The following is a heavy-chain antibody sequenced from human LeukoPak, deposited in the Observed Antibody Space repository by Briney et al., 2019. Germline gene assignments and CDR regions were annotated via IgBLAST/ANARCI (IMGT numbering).Heavy chain of an antibody. D-gene: IGHD2-2*02. CDR1: GFTFSSYS. Sequence: GGSLRLSCAASGFTFSSYSMNWVRQAPGKGLEWVSSISSSSSYIYYADSVKGRFTISRDNAKNSLYLQMNSLRAEDTAVYYCARGTDCSSTSCYTQGSYYYYGMDVWGQGTTVTVSS. CDR2: ISSSSSYI. J-gene: IGHJ6*02. CDR3: ARGTDCSSTSCYTQGSYYYYGMDV. V-gene: IGHV3-21*01.